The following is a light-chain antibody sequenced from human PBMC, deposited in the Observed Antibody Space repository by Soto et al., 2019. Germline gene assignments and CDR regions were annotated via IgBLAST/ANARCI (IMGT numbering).Light chain of an antibody. Sequence: ETVITQSPATLSVSPGERVTLSCSASQTVSSDLAWYQQKPGQAPRLLIYGASTRATDIPARFSGSGSGTEFTLTISSLQSEDFVVYYCQQYNSWPPITFGQGTRLEIK. CDR1: QTVSSD. CDR3: QQYNSWPPIT. V-gene: IGKV3-15*01. CDR2: GAS. J-gene: IGKJ5*01.